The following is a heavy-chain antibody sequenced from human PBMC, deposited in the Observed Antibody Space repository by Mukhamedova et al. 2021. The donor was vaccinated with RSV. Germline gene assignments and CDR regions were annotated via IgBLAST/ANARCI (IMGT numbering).Heavy chain of an antibody. J-gene: IGHJ4*02. V-gene: IGHV3-73*01. Sequence: SYATAYAASVQGRFIISRDDSKNTAYLQMKSLKTEDTAVYYCTRHDRSSWESYYDYWGQGTVVTVSS. D-gene: IGHD6-13*01. CDR2: SYAT. CDR3: TRHDRSSWESYYDY.